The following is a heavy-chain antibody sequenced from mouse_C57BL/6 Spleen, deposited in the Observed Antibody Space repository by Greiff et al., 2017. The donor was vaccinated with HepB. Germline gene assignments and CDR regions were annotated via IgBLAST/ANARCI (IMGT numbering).Heavy chain of an antibody. J-gene: IGHJ1*03. D-gene: IGHD2-1*01. V-gene: IGHV1-26*01. CDR2: INPNNGGT. Sequence: EVQLQQSGPELVKPGASVKISCKASGYTFTDYYMNWVKQSHGKSLEWIGDINPNNGGTSYNQKFKGKATLTVDKSSSPAYMELRSLTSEDSAVYYCASYGNYEYFDVWGTGTTVTVSS. CDR3: ASYGNYEYFDV. CDR1: GYTFTDYY.